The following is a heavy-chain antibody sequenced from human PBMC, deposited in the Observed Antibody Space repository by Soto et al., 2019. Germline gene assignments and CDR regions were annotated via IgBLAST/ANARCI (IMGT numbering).Heavy chain of an antibody. J-gene: IGHJ5*02. D-gene: IGHD3-3*01. CDR2: INPNSGGT. CDR1: GYTFTGYY. Sequence: ASVKVSCKASGYTFTGYYMHWVRQAPGQGLEWMGWINPNSGGTNYAQKFQGRVTMTRDTSISTAYMELSRLRSDDTAVYYCARDGLRVLRFLEWNRGKWFDLWGQGTLVTVSS. V-gene: IGHV1-2*02. CDR3: ARDGLRVLRFLEWNRGKWFDL.